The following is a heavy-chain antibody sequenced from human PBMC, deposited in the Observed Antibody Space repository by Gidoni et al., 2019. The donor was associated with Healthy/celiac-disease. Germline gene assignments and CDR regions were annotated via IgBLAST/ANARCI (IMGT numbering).Heavy chain of an antibody. CDR1: GFSLSTSGVG. CDR3: ARSYGLGYGMDV. J-gene: IGHJ6*02. D-gene: IGHD3-10*01. Sequence: QITLKESGPTLVKPTQTLTLTCPFSGFSLSTSGVGVGWIRQPPGKALEWLALIYWNDDKRYSPSLKSRLTITKDTSKNQVVLTMTNMDPVDTATYYCARSYGLGYGMDVWGQGTTVTVSS. V-gene: IGHV2-5*01. CDR2: IYWNDDK.